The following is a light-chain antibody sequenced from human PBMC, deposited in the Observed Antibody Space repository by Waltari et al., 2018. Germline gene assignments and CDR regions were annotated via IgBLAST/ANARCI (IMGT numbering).Light chain of an antibody. CDR3: QLADSTVTYV. CDR2: KEA. Sequence: SHELTQPPSVSVSPGQTATTTCPGEALPKQYFYWYQHKTGRAPVLLIYKEADRPSGVPDRFSGSSSGTSVTLTISGGQAEDEADYYCQLADSTVTYVFGPGTKVIVL. J-gene: IGLJ1*01. CDR1: ALPKQY. V-gene: IGLV3-25*03.